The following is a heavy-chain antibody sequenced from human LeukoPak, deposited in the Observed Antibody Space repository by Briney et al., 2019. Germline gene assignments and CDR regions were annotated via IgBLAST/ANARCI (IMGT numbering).Heavy chain of an antibody. V-gene: IGHV4-59*01. CDR2: IYNSGSA. Sequence: SETLSLTCTVSGGSISSYYWSWIRQPPGKGLEWVGYIYNSGSANHNPSLRSRVTISVDTSKNQFSLKLSSVTAADTAVYYCAKSWRPRRWPDSFDPWGQGTLVTVSS. J-gene: IGHJ5*02. CDR3: AKSWRPRRWPDSFDP. D-gene: IGHD5-24*01. CDR1: GGSISSYY.